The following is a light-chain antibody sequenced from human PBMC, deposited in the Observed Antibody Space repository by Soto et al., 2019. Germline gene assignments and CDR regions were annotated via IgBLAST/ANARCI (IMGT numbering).Light chain of an antibody. CDR2: DDN. CDR1: NFNIRYYS. V-gene: IGLV1-51*01. J-gene: IGLJ2*01. Sequence: QSVLTQPPSVSTAPGEKVTISCSGSNFNIRYYSVSWYQHLPGTAPKLLIYDDNKRPSGIPDRFSGSKSGTSATLGITGLQAGDEAHYYCASWDGSLRGMIFGGGTKLTVL. CDR3: ASWDGSLRGMI.